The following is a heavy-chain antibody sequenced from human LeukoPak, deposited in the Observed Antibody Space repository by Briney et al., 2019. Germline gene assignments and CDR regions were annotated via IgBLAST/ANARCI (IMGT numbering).Heavy chain of an antibody. V-gene: IGHV1-69*13. CDR3: EATRGFGDFDY. D-gene: IGHD5-12*01. Sequence: ASVKVSCKASGGTFTSYAISWVRQAPGQGLEWMGGIIPIFGTANYAQKFQGRVTITADESTSTAYMELSSLRSEGTAVYYCEATRGFGDFDYWGQGTLVTVSS. CDR2: IIPIFGTA. CDR1: GGTFTSYA. J-gene: IGHJ4*02.